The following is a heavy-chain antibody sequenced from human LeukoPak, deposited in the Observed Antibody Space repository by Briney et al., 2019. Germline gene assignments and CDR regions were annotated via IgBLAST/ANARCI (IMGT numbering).Heavy chain of an antibody. D-gene: IGHD3-22*01. CDR2: ISNDGITR. V-gene: IGHV3-30*04. CDR1: GFSFNNYA. Sequence: QSGGSLRLSCAASGFSFNNYAMVWVRQAPGKGLEWVAVISNDGITRIYANSVEGRFTISRDNSKNTLYLQLSSLRLGDTAVYYCVREGYYDSGGPFSGYFDYWGRGDLVTVSS. J-gene: IGHJ4*02. CDR3: VREGYYDSGGPFSGYFDY.